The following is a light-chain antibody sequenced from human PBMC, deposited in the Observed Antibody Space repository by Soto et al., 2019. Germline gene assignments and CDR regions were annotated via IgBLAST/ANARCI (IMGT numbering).Light chain of an antibody. CDR2: DAS. Sequence: ELVFPPPPATLSLSTVERDTLSLRASQSVSSYLAWYQQKPGQAPRLLIYDASNRATGIPARFSGSVSGTDFTLTIRRLETEEFAGYYGQQRNNWPPGITVDQWTRLEIK. V-gene: IGKV3-11*01. CDR1: QSVSSY. CDR3: QQRNNWPPGIT. J-gene: IGKJ5*01.